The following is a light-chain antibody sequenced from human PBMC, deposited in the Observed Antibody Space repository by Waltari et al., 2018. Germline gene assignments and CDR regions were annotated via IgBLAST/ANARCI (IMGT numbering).Light chain of an antibody. CDR2: LGY. V-gene: IGKV2-28*01. CDR1: QSLLHSNGYNY. J-gene: IGKJ1*01. CDR3: IQVLQSLPT. Sequence: DIVMTQSPLSLPVTPGEPASSSCTSSQSLLHSNGYNYVDWYLQKPGQSPQLLIFLGYTRASGVPDRFSGSGSGTDFTLKISRVEAEDVGVYYCIQVLQSLPTFGQGTKVEIK.